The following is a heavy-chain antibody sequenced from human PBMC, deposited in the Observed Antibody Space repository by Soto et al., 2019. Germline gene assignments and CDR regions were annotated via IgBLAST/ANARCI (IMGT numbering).Heavy chain of an antibody. D-gene: IGHD3-22*01. CDR3: ATLPTDYYDSSRHLDYSP. V-gene: IGHV3-48*02. CDR1: GLTFRTYS. J-gene: IGHJ4*02. Sequence: PGGSLRLSCVASGLTFRTYSMNWVRQAPGKGLEWISYITSSSSTIYYAGSVKGRFTISRDNAKNSLYLHMTSLRDEDTAVYYCATLPTDYYDSSRHLDYSPWGLGPLVTVSS. CDR2: ITSSSSTI.